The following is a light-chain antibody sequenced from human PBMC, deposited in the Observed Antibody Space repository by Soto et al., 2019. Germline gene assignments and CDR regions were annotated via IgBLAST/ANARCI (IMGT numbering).Light chain of an antibody. CDR1: QSIRDY. J-gene: IGKJ3*01. Sequence: DIQMTPSPSSLSASVGDRVAITCRSRQSIRDYLNWYQQKPGKALKLVIYGASNLQSGVPPRFSGSGSGSEFTLTISGLQPDDFAIYFCQQSYSLPLTFGPGTKVDV. CDR2: GAS. V-gene: IGKV1-39*01. CDR3: QQSYSLPLT.